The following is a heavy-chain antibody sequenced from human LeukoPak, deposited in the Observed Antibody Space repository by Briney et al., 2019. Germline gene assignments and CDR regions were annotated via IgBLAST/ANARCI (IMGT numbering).Heavy chain of an antibody. V-gene: IGHV3-9*01. D-gene: IGHD6-13*01. CDR2: ISWNSAGI. CDR1: GFTFDDYA. Sequence: GRSLRLSCAASGFTFDDYAMHWVRQAPGKGLEWVSGISWNSAGIGYADSVKGRSTISRDNAKNYLYLQMNSLSDEDTALYYCTKDSRYSSTWYMPGAFDYWGQGTLVTVSS. J-gene: IGHJ4*02. CDR3: TKDSRYSSTWYMPGAFDY.